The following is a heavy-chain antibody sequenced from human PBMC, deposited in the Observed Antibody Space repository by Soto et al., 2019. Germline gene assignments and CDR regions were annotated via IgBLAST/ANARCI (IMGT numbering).Heavy chain of an antibody. CDR2: VSGGSGVT. Sequence: EVKLVESGGGLVQPGGSLRLSCVASGFPFSTYGVTWVRQAPGKGLEWVCGVSGGSGVTHYADSVKGRFTITGDDSKNTVYLQMHSLRVEDTAVYYCAKWNGYGDFWGQGTLVTVSS. D-gene: IGHD1-1*01. V-gene: IGHV3-23*04. CDR1: GFPFSTYG. J-gene: IGHJ4*02. CDR3: AKWNGYGDF.